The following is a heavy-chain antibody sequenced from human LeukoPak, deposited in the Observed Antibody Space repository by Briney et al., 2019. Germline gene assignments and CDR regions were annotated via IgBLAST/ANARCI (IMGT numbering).Heavy chain of an antibody. CDR3: AKGDYCSGGSCYRNAFDI. D-gene: IGHD2-15*01. J-gene: IGHJ3*02. Sequence: GRSLRLSCAASGFTFSSYGMHWVRQAPGKGLEWVAVILYDGSNKYYADSVKGRFTISRDNSKNTLYLQMNSLRAEDTAVYYCAKGDYCSGGSCYRNAFDIWGQGTMVTVSS. CDR1: GFTFSSYG. CDR2: ILYDGSNK. V-gene: IGHV3-30*18.